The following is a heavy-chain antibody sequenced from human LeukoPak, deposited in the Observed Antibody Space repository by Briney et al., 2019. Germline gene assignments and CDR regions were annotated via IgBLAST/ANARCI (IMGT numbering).Heavy chain of an antibody. CDR3: AREALFEGFYYFMDV. CDR2: IYSSGST. Sequence: SETLSLTCTVSGGSISSYYWSWIRQPPGKGLEWIGYIYSSGSTNYNPSLKSRVTISVDTSKNQFSLKLSSVTAADTAVYYCAREALFEGFYYFMDVWGKGTTVTVSS. V-gene: IGHV4-59*12. J-gene: IGHJ6*04. CDR1: GGSISSYY. D-gene: IGHD3-10*02.